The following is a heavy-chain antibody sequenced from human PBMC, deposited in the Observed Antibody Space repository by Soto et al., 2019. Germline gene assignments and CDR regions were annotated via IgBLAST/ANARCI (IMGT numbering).Heavy chain of an antibody. CDR1: GGTFSSYA. CDR3: ARDLGTRYNWNYVDYYGMDV. Sequence: SVKVSCKASGGTFSSYAISWVRQAPGQGLEWMGGIIPIFGTANYAQKFQGRVTITADESTSTAYMELSSLRSEDTAVYYCARDLGTRYNWNYVDYYGMDVWGQGTTVNVSS. CDR2: IIPIFGTA. V-gene: IGHV1-69*13. D-gene: IGHD1-7*01. J-gene: IGHJ6*02.